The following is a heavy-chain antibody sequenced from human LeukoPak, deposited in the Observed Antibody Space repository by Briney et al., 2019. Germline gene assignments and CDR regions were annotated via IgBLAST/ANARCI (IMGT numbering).Heavy chain of an antibody. CDR2: VNKEGTEK. CDR1: GFTFSSYS. CDR3: VRGDWYFES. V-gene: IGHV3-7*04. D-gene: IGHD2-21*02. Sequence: GGSLRLSCAASGFTFSSYSMNWVRQAPGTGLEWVANVNKEGTEKHFLDSVEGRFTISRDNAKKSLHLQMSSLRPEDTAVYFCVRGDWYFESWGQGTLVTVSS. J-gene: IGHJ4*02.